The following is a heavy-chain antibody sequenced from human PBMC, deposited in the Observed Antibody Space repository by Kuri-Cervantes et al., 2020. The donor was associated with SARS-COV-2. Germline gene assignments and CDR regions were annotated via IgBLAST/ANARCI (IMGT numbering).Heavy chain of an antibody. CDR1: GFTFSSYW. CDR3: ARDVVHDFWSGYENWFDP. Sequence: GESLKISCAASGFTFSSYWMHWVRQAPGKGLVWVSRINSDGSSTSYADSVKGRFTISRDNAKNTLYLQMNSLRAEDTAVYYCARDVVHDFWSGYENWFDPWGHGTLVTVAS. CDR2: INSDGSST. V-gene: IGHV3-74*01. J-gene: IGHJ5*02. D-gene: IGHD3-3*01.